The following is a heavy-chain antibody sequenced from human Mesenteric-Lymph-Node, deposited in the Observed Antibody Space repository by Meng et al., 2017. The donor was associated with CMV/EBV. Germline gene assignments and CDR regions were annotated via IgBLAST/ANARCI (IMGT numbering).Heavy chain of an antibody. CDR2: INHSGST. J-gene: IGHJ4*02. V-gene: IGHV4-61*08. CDR1: GDSVSSGDYY. CDR3: ARVAVCSSTSCFDY. D-gene: IGHD2-2*01. Sequence: SETLSLTCTVSGDSVSSGDYYWSWIRQPPGKGLEWIGEINHSGSTNYNPSLKSRVTISVDTSKNQFSLKLSSVTAADTAVYYCARVAVCSSTSCFDYWGQGTLVTVSS.